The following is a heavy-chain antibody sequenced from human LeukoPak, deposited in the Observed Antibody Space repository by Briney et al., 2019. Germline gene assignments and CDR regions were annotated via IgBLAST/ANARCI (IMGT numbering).Heavy chain of an antibody. CDR1: GGSISSYY. CDR3: ARGPGIAAAGTDYYYGMDV. CDR2: IYNSGST. J-gene: IGHJ6*02. V-gene: IGHV4-59*01. D-gene: IGHD6-13*01. Sequence: PSETLSLTCTVSGGSISSYYWSWIRQPPGKGLEWIGYIYNSGSTNYNPSLKSRVTISVDTSKNQFSLKLSSVTAADTAVYYCARGPGIAAAGTDYYYGMDVWGQGTTVTVSS.